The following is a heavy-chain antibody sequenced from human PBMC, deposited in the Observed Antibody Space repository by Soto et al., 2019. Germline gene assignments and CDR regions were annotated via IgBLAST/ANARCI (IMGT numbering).Heavy chain of an antibody. Sequence: QVQLVQSGAEVKKPGSSVKVSCKASGGTFSSYTISWVRQAPGQGLEWMGRIIPILGIANYAQKFQGRVTITADKSTSTAYMELSSLRSEDTAVHYCARADGGRYSNFDYWGQGTLVTVSS. D-gene: IGHD2-15*01. CDR2: IIPILGIA. CDR1: GGTFSSYT. J-gene: IGHJ4*02. V-gene: IGHV1-69*02. CDR3: ARADGGRYSNFDY.